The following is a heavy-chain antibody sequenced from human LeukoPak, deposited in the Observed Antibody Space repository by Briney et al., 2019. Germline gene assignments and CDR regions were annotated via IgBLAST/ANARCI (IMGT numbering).Heavy chain of an antibody. CDR1: GFTFSSYD. V-gene: IGHV3-15*01. D-gene: IGHD2-2*01. Sequence: GGFLRLSCAASGFTFSSYDMSWVRQAPGKGLEWDARIKTKSDGVTTDYAPLVKVRTTISRDDSKNTLYLQMNSLNTEDTAVYYCTTGYARARPEHYWGQGTLVIVSA. J-gene: IGHJ4*02. CDR2: IKTKSDGVTT. CDR3: TTGYARARPEHY.